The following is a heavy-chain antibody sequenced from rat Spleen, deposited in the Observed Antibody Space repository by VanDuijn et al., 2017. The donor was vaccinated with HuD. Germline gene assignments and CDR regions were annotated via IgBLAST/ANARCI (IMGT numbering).Heavy chain of an antibody. CDR1: GFTFSSFA. V-gene: IGHV5-46*01. J-gene: IGHJ2*01. Sequence: EVQLVESGGGLVQPGRSLKLSCAASGFTFSSFAMAWVRQAPKKGLEWIATITSGGSYTYYPDSVKGQFTISRDNAKSSLYLQMDSLRSEDTATYYCTRENWVFDYWGQGVMVTVSS. CDR2: ITSGGSYT. CDR3: TRENWVFDY. D-gene: IGHD5-1*01.